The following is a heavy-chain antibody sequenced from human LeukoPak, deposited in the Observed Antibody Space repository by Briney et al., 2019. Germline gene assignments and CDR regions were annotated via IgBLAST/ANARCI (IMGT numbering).Heavy chain of an antibody. J-gene: IGHJ4*02. D-gene: IGHD2-2*01. CDR2: IDPDGTDL. CDR3: VRGSSSF. V-gene: IGHV3-7*04. Sequence: PGGSLRLSRAVSGLTTRNSWMSWVRQAPGKGLKWVANIDPDGTDLYYMDSVKGRFTVSRDNDKNSLYLQMHSLRVEDTATYYCVRGSSSFWGQGTLVTV. CDR1: GLTTRNSW.